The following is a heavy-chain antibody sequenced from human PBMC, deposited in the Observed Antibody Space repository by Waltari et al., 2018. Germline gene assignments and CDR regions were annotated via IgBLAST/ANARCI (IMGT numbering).Heavy chain of an antibody. CDR3: ARGRWPTYYFDY. V-gene: IGHV4-61*02. J-gene: IGHJ4*02. CDR2: IYTSGTT. Sequence: QVPLQESGPGLLKPSQTLSLSCTVSGGSISSGSYFWSWIRQPAGKGLECIGRIYTSGTTDYNPSLKNRVSISVATSKNQFSLKLSSVTAADTAVYYCARGRWPTYYFDYWGLGTLVTVSS. CDR1: GGSISSGSYF.